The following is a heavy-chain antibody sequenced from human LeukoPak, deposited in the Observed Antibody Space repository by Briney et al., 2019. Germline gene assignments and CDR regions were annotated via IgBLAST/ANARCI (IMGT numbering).Heavy chain of an antibody. CDR2: IYDSGST. CDR3: ARLVAATGNFDY. CDR1: GGSMSSYY. J-gene: IGHJ4*02. D-gene: IGHD6-13*01. V-gene: IGHV4-59*12. Sequence: PSETLSLTCTVSGGSMSSYYWSWIRQPPGKGLEWIGYIYDSGSTYYNPSLKSRVTISVDRSKNQFSLKLSSVTAADTAVYYCARLVAATGNFDYWGQGTLVTVSS.